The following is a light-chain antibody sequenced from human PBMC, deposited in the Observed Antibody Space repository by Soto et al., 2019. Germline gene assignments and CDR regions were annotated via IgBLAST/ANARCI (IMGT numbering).Light chain of an antibody. V-gene: IGKV3-15*01. CDR1: QTISSN. J-gene: IGKJ1*01. CDR3: QQYNHWPRA. Sequence: EILMTQSPATLSVSPGERVTLSCRASQTISSNLAWYQQKPGQAPRLLIYGSSIRATGISARFSGSGSGTEFTLTICSLQSEDLAVYYCQQYNHWPRAFGQGTKV. CDR2: GSS.